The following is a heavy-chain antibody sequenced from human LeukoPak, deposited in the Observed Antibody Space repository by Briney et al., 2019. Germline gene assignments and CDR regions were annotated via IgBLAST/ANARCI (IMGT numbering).Heavy chain of an antibody. D-gene: IGHD1-1*01. Sequence: GGSLRLSCAASGFTVSSNYMSWVRQAPGKGLGWVSVIYSGGSTYYADSVKGRFTISRDNSKNTLSLQMNGLRPEDTAVYYCSKKGQADNDGKPDWGQGTLVTVSS. CDR3: SKKGQADNDGKPD. CDR1: GFTVSSNY. J-gene: IGHJ4*02. V-gene: IGHV3-53*01. CDR2: IYSGGST.